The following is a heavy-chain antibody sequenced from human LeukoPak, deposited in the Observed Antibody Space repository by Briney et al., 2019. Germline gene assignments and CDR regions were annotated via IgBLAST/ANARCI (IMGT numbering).Heavy chain of an antibody. D-gene: IGHD2-2*01. CDR3: ARSSRYCSSTSCYYLDY. J-gene: IGHJ4*02. CDR1: GYTFTSYD. CDR2: MNPNSGNT. Sequence: ASVKVSCKASGYTFTSYDINWVRQATGQGLEWMGWMNPNSGNTGYAQKFQGRVTMTRNTSISTAYMELSSLRSEDTAVYYCARSSRYCSSTSCYYLDYWGQGTLVTVSS. V-gene: IGHV1-8*01.